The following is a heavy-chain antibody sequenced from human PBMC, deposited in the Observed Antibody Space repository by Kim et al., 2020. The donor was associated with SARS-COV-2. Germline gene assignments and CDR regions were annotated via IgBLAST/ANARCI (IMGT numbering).Heavy chain of an antibody. V-gene: IGHV4-4*07. Sequence: SSSNNPSLKSRVTLSVDTSKNQFSLMLTSVTAADTAVYYCARGSHGMDVWGQGTTVAVSS. J-gene: IGHJ6*02. CDR3: ARGSHGMDV. CDR2: SS.